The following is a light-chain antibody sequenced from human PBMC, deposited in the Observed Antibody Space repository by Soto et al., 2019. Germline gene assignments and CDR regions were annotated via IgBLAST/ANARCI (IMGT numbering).Light chain of an antibody. CDR3: QHYSTVWA. CDR1: QSISSR. Sequence: DIQMTQSPSTLSASVGDRVTITCRASQSISSRLAWYQQKPGKAPNLLIYDASTLENGVPSRFSGSGSGTEFTLTISSLQPDDFATYFCQHYSTVWAFGQGTKVEIK. J-gene: IGKJ1*01. V-gene: IGKV1-5*01. CDR2: DAS.